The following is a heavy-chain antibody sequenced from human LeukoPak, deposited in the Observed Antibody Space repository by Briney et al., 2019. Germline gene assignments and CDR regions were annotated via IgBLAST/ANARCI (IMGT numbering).Heavy chain of an antibody. CDR1: GFTFDDYA. V-gene: IGHV3-9*01. Sequence: GRSLRLSCAGSGFTFDDYAMQWVRQTPGKGLEWVSGISWNSGNIAYADFVGGRFTISRDSAKNSLSLQMNSLSDEDTAVYYCAKDAYGGATFFYYMDVWGKGTTVTVSS. J-gene: IGHJ6*03. D-gene: IGHD2/OR15-2a*01. CDR2: ISWNSGNI. CDR3: AKDAYGGATFFYYMDV.